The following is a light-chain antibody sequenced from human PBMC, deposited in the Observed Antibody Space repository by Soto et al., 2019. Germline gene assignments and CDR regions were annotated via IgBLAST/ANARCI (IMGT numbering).Light chain of an antibody. J-gene: IGKJ5*01. Sequence: EIVVTQSPGTLYLSPGERATLSCRASQSCSSIYLAWYQQKPGQAPRLLIYGASRRATGIPDRFSGSWSGTDFTLTISRLEPEDFAVDYYQQYGSSPFTFGQGTRLEIQ. CDR2: GAS. V-gene: IGKV3-20*01. CDR3: QQYGSSPFT. CDR1: QSCSSIY.